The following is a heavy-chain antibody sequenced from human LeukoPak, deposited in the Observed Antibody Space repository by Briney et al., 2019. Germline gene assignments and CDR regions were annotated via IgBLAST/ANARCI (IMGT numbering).Heavy chain of an antibody. V-gene: IGHV3-23*01. CDR3: AKELRGYIYGYDY. CDR2: SGSGGST. D-gene: IGHD5-18*01. CDR1: GFTFSTYA. Sequence: PGGSLRLSCAASGFTFSTYAMTWARQAPGKGLEWVSASGSGGSTFYADSVKGRFTISRDNSQNTLYLQMNSLRAEDTAIYYCAKELRGYIYGYDYWGQGTLVTVSS. J-gene: IGHJ4*02.